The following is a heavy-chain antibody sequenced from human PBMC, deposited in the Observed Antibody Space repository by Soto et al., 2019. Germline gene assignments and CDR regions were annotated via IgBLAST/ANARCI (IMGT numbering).Heavy chain of an antibody. CDR2: IYYSGST. V-gene: IGHV4-59*01. CDR1: GGSINSYY. CDR3: ARSTYDFWSGYHTYYFDY. Sequence: PSETLFLTCTVSGGSINSYYSSWIRQPPGKGLEWIGYIYYSGSTNYNPSLKSRVTTSVDTSKNQFSLKLSSVTAADTAVYYCARSTYDFWSGYHTYYFDYWGQGTLVTVSS. J-gene: IGHJ4*02. D-gene: IGHD3-3*01.